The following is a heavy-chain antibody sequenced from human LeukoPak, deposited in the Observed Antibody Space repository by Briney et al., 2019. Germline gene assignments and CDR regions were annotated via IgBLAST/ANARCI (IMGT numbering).Heavy chain of an antibody. D-gene: IGHD2-8*01. Sequence: PGGSLRLSCAASGFAFSSYGMSWVRQAPGKGLEWVSAISGSGGSTYYADSVKGRFTISRDNSKNTLYLQMNSLRAEDTAVYYCAKGMGDYYYYYYMDVWGKGTTVTISS. CDR1: GFAFSSYG. CDR2: ISGSGGST. V-gene: IGHV3-23*01. J-gene: IGHJ6*03. CDR3: AKGMGDYYYYYYMDV.